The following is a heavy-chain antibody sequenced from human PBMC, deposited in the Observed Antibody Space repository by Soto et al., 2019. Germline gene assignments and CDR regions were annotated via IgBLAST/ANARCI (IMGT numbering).Heavy chain of an antibody. CDR2: ISAYSGNT. J-gene: IGHJ4*01. V-gene: IGHV1-18*04. Sequence: QVQLVQSGAEVKKPGASVKVSCKASGYTFTTYGIIWVRQARGQGLVWMGWISAYSGNTNYAQKLQGRLTVTTDTSTNTAYMDLRSLRSDDTAEYYCARVVKAGDYGDYGRYYFDYWGHGTLVTVSS. D-gene: IGHD4-17*01. CDR3: ARVVKAGDYGDYGRYYFDY. CDR1: GYTFTTYG.